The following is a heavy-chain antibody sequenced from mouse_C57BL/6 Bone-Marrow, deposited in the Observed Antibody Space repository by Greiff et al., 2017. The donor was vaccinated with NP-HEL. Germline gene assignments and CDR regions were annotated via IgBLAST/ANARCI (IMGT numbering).Heavy chain of an antibody. CDR1: GFTFTDYY. Sequence: EVQLVESGRGLVQPGGSLSLSCAASGFTFTDYYMSWVRQPPGKALEWLGFIRNKANGYTTEYSASVKGRFTISRDNSQSFLYLKMNAFRAEDSATYYCDRSIDYDSADDPFDARDYGGRGTAATVTA. CDR2: IRNKANGYTT. J-gene: IGHJ4*01. D-gene: IGHD2-4*01. CDR3: DRSIDYDSADDPFDARDY. V-gene: IGHV7-3*01.